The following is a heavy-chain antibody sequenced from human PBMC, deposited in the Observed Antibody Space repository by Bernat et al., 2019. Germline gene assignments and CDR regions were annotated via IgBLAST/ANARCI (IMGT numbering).Heavy chain of an antibody. CDR2: ISYDGSNK. J-gene: IGHJ4*02. D-gene: IGHD3-22*01. Sequence: QVQLVESGGGVVQPGRSLRLSCAASGFTFSSYAMHWVRQAPGKGLEWVAVISYDGSNKYYADSVKGRFTISGDNSKNTLYLQMNSLRAEDTAVYYCARAGAITMIVVVYFDYWGQGTLVTVSS. CDR3: ARAGAITMIVVVYFDY. CDR1: GFTFSSYA. V-gene: IGHV3-30-3*01.